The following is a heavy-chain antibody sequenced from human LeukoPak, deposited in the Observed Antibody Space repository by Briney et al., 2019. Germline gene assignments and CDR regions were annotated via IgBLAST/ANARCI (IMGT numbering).Heavy chain of an antibody. CDR2: ISGSGGST. D-gene: IGHD3-22*01. CDR1: GFTFRSYW. J-gene: IGHJ4*02. CDR3: AKARRYYDSSGYYDY. V-gene: IGHV3-23*01. Sequence: GGSLRLSCAASGFTFRSYWMYWVRQAPGKGLEWVSAISGSGGSTYYADSVKGRFTISRDNSKNTLYLQMNSLRAEDTAVYYCAKARRYYDSSGYYDYWGQGTLVTVSS.